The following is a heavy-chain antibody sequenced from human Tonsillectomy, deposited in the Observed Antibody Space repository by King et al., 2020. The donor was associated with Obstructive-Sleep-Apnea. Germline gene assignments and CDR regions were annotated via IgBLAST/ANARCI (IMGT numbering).Heavy chain of an antibody. D-gene: IGHD3-9*01. CDR3: ARENFDTGAFDY. Sequence: VQLVESGGGLGKPGGSLRLSCAASGFTFSRNNMNWVRQAPGKGLEWVSFISTGSSYIYYADSVKGRFTISRDNAKNSLYLQMNSLRAEDTAVYYCARENFDTGAFDYWGQGTLVTVSS. CDR2: ISTGSSYI. V-gene: IGHV3-21*01. J-gene: IGHJ4*02. CDR1: GFTFSRNN.